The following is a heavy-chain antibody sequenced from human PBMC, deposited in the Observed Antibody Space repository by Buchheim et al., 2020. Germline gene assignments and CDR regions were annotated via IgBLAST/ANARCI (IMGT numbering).Heavy chain of an antibody. D-gene: IGHD3-3*01. CDR2: ISYDGSNK. V-gene: IGHV3-30-3*01. Sequence: QVQLVESGGGVVQPGRSLRLSCAASGFTFSSYAMHWVRQAPGKGLEWVAVISYDGSNKYYADSVKGRFTISRDNSKNTLYLQMNSLRAEDTAVYYCARDRDADYDFWSGYYSGSWFDPWGQGTL. CDR1: GFTFSSYA. CDR3: ARDRDADYDFWSGYYSGSWFDP. J-gene: IGHJ5*02.